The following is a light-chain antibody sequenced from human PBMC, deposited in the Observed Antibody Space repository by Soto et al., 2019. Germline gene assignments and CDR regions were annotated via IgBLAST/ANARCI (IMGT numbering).Light chain of an antibody. CDR1: QSINTX. CDR2: KAS. J-gene: IGKJ1*01. V-gene: IGKV1-5*03. CDR3: QQYQTYSQ. Sequence: DIQMTQSPSTLSASVGDRVTITCRASQSINTXXAWXXLKPGRAPKLLIYKASTLESGVSSRFSGSGSGTEFTLTISSLQPDDFATYYCQQYQTYSQFGQGTKVEIK.